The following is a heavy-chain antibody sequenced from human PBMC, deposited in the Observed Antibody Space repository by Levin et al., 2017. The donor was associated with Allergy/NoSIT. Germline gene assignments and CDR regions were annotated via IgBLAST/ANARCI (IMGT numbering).Heavy chain of an antibody. J-gene: IGHJ6*02. CDR2: IYYSGST. CDR3: ARDEMVHEIQYYYGIDV. D-gene: IGHD2-8*01. CDR1: GGSISSSSYY. Sequence: SETLSLTCTVPGGSISSSSYYWGWIRQPPGKGLEWIGNIYYSGSTYYNPSLRSRVSISVDTSKNQFSLKVSSVTAADTAVYYCARDEMVHEIQYYYGIDVWGQGTTVTVSS. V-gene: IGHV4-39*07.